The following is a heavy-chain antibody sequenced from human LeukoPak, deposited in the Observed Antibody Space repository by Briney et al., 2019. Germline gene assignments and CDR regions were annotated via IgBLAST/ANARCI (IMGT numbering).Heavy chain of an antibody. D-gene: IGHD4-17*01. CDR2: ISGSGGST. V-gene: IGHV3-23*01. CDR1: GFTFSSYA. J-gene: IGHJ5*02. Sequence: PGGSLRLSCAASGFTFSSYAMSWVRQAPGKGLEWVSAISGSGGSTYYADSVKGRFTISRDNSKNTLHLQMNSLRAEDTAVYYCAKEPYDYGDYDWFDPWGQGTLVTVSS. CDR3: AKEPYDYGDYDWFDP.